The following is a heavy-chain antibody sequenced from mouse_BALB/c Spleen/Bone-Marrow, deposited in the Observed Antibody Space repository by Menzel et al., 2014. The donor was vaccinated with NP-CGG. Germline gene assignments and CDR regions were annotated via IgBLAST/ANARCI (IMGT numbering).Heavy chain of an antibody. J-gene: IGHJ3*01. CDR2: IDPSDSET. V-gene: IGHV1S127*01. Sequence: VQLQQSGPQLVRPGASVKMSCKASGYSFTSYWMHWVKQRPGQGLEWIGMIDPSDSETRLNQRFKDKATLTVDQSSSTAYMQLSSPTSEDSAIYYCASYASGPAYFAYWGQGTLVTVSA. CDR1: GYSFTSYW. CDR3: ASYASGPAYFAY. D-gene: IGHD1-1*01.